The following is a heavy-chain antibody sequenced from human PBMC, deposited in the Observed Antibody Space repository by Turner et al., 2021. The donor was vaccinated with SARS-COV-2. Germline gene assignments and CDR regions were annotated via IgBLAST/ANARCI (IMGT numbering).Heavy chain of an antibody. CDR1: GGSISSGNYY. V-gene: IGHV4-39*01. Sequence: QLQLQESGPGLVKPSETLSLTCTVSGGSISSGNYYWGWIRQPPGKGLELIGSIYYSGSTYYNPSLNSRVTISVYTSKNHFSLKLSSVTSAYTAVYYCARLLNPGSYYYYYYGMDVCGQVTTVTVSS. CDR3: ARLLNPGSYYYYYYGMDV. CDR2: IYYSGST. D-gene: IGHD2-15*01. J-gene: IGHJ6*02.